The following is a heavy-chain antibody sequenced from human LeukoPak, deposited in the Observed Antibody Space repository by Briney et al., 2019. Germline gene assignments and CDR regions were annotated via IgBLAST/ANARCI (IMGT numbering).Heavy chain of an antibody. CDR2: IQYDGSNE. V-gene: IGHV3-30*02. D-gene: IGHD2-8*01. CDR1: RFTFSSYG. CDR3: AKDRCSHGVGSYYYYMDV. Sequence: PGGSLTLSCAASRFTFSSYGMHWVRPAPGKGLEWVAYIQYDGSNEQYADSVKGRFSISRDSSKNILYLQMNSRRAEDMAVYYCAKDRCSHGVGSYYYYMDVWGKGTTVTISS. J-gene: IGHJ6*03.